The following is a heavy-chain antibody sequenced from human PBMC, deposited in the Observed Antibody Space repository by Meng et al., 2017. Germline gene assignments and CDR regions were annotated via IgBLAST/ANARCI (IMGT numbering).Heavy chain of an antibody. V-gene: IGHV3-48*03. CDR2: ISSSGSTI. D-gene: IGHD6-19*01. Sequence: GGSLRLSCAASGFTFSSYEMNWVRQAPGKGLEWVSYISSSGSTIYYADSVKGRFTISRDNAKNSLYLQMNSLRAKDTAVYYCARMRSIAVAGTYYYYYGMDVWGQGTTVTVSS. CDR3: ARMRSIAVAGTYYYYYGMDV. J-gene: IGHJ6*02. CDR1: GFTFSSYE.